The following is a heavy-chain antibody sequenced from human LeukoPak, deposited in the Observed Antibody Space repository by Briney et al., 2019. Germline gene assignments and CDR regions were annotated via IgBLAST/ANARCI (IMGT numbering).Heavy chain of an antibody. CDR1: GGTFSSYA. J-gene: IGHJ4*02. CDR2: IIPIFGTA. V-gene: IGHV1-69*01. D-gene: IGHD3-10*01. Sequence: VASVKVSCKASGGTFSSYAISWVRQAPGQGLEWMGGIIPIFGTANYAQKFQGRVTITADESTSTAYMELSSLRSEDTAVYYCAREGFPNTMVRGVIFDYWGQGTLVSVRS. CDR3: AREGFPNTMVRGVIFDY.